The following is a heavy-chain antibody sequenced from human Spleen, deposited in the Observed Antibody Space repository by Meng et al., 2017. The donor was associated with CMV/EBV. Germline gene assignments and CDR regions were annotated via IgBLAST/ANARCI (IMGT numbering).Heavy chain of an antibody. CDR3: ARIKHCSSTSCYTFDY. CDR2: IYYSGST. Sequence: QGRLLWLDPGLVKPSHTLYLPCTVSCGSMRSGDYYWSWIRQPPGKGLEWIGYIYYSGSTYYNPSLKSRVTISVDTSKNQFSLKLSSVTAADTAVYYCARIKHCSSTSCYTFDYWGQGTLVTVSS. CDR1: CGSMRSGDYY. J-gene: IGHJ4*02. V-gene: IGHV4-30-4*08. D-gene: IGHD2-2*02.